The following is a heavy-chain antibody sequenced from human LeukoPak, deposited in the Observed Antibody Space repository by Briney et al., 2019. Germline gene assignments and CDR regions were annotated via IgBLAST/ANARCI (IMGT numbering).Heavy chain of an antibody. D-gene: IGHD3-10*01. V-gene: IGHV3-48*03. CDR1: GFTFSSYS. J-gene: IGHJ2*01. Sequence: GGSLRLSCAASGFTFSSYSMIWVRQAPGKGLEWVSYIITGGSVIYYADSVKGRFTVSRDNAKNSLCLQMDSLRAEDTAVYYCARVRGVSLSVWYFDLWGRGTLVTVSS. CDR3: ARVRGVSLSVWYFDL. CDR2: IITGGSVI.